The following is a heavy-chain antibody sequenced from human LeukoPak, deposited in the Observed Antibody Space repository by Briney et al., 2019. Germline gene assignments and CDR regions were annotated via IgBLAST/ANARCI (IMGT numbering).Heavy chain of an antibody. V-gene: IGHV3-33*01. CDR2: IWYDGSNK. D-gene: IGHD2-8*01. Sequence: GGSLRLSCAASGFTFSSYGMHWVRQAPGKGLEWVAVIWYDGSNKYYADSVKGRFTISRDNSKNTLYLQMNSLRAEDTAVYYCAREGVRDAFDIWGQGTMVTVSS. CDR1: GFTFSSYG. J-gene: IGHJ3*02. CDR3: AREGVRDAFDI.